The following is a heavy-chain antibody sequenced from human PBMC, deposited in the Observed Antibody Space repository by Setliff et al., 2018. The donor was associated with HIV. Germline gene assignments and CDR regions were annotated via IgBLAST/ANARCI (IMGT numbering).Heavy chain of an antibody. D-gene: IGHD6-19*01. V-gene: IGHV3-48*03. CDR2: ISSSGSTT. CDR1: GFTFSNYG. J-gene: IGHJ4*02. Sequence: PGGSLRLSCAPSGFTFSNYGMNWVRQAPGKGLEWVSYISSSGSTTYYADSVKGRFTISRDNAKNSLYLEMNSLTAEDTAVYYCARHEPGWYALSGGRYFDYWGQGTLVTVSS. CDR3: ARHEPGWYALSGGRYFDY.